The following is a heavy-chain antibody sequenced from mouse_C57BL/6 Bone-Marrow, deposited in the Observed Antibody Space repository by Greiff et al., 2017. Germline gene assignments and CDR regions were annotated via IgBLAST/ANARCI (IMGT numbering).Heavy chain of an antibody. CDR2: INYDGSST. J-gene: IGHJ2*01. Sequence: EVILVESEGGLVQPGSSLKLSCTASGFTFSDYYMAWVRQVPGKGLEWVATINYDGSSTYYLDSLKSRFIISIDNAKNILYLQMSSLDSEDTATYYWARETTGGAPYYCDFWGQGTTLTVSS. CDR3: ARETTGGAPYYCDF. D-gene: IGHD1-1*01. V-gene: IGHV5-16*01. CDR1: GFTFSDYY.